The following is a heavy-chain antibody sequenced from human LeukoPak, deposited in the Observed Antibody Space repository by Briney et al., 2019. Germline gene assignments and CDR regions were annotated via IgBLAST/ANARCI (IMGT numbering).Heavy chain of an antibody. J-gene: IGHJ4*02. CDR1: GFTFSSYT. CDR2: ISSSSSYL. V-gene: IGHV3-21*01. Sequence: GGSLRLSCAASGFTFSSYTMNWVRQAPGKGLEWVSSISSSSSYLYYADSVKGRFTISRDNAKYSLYLQMNSLRAEDTAVYYFARDGGGVDYWGQGTLVTVSS. D-gene: IGHD3-10*01. CDR3: ARDGGGVDY.